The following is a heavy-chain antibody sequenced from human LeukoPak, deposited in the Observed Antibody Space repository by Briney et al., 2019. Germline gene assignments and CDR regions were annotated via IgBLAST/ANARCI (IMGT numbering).Heavy chain of an antibody. D-gene: IGHD3-22*01. CDR2: IYYSGRT. CDR3: ARRRYYDGSGYLE. J-gene: IGHJ1*01. Sequence: SETLSLTCSASGYSVSRSDSYWDWIRQPPGKGLEWIGTIYYSGRTYYSPSLKSRVTMSVDPSNNQFSLNLRSVTAADTALYYCARRRYYDGSGYLEWGQGTLLSVSS. CDR1: GYSVSRSDSY. V-gene: IGHV4-39*01.